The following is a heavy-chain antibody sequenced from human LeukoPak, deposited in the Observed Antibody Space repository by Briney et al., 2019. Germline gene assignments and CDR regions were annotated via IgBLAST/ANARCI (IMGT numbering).Heavy chain of an antibody. CDR1: GSIFKNLS. CDR2: IGAIGVST. J-gene: IGHJ4*02. CDR3: GKGHGAEARVYAF. V-gene: IGHV3-23*01. D-gene: IGHD2-2*01. Sequence: GGSLRLSWPPVGSIFKNLSMRWVRQAPGKGLEWVSSIGAIGVSTFQPDSVKGRFTISRDNTKNALYLQMTNRTAEDTADYCCGKGHGAEARVYAFWGQGTLVTVSS.